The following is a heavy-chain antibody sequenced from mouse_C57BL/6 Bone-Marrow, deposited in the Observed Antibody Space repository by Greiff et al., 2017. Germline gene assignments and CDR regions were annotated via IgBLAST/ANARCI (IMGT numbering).Heavy chain of an antibody. V-gene: IGHV1-64*01. Sequence: QVQLQQPGAELVKPGASVKLSCKASGYTFTSYWMHWVKQRPGQGLEWIGMIHPNSGSTNYNEKFKSKATLTVDKSSSTAYMQLRSLTSEDSAVYYCARRGYYGSSSPWFAYWGQGTLVTVSA. CDR3: ARRGYYGSSSPWFAY. D-gene: IGHD1-1*01. CDR2: IHPNSGST. J-gene: IGHJ3*01. CDR1: GYTFTSYW.